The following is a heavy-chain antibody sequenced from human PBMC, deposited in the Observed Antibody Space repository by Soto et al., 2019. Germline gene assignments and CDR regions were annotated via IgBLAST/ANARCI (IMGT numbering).Heavy chain of an antibody. D-gene: IGHD5-18*01. CDR3: ARGGSTQYSYGYCNFWR. Sequence: GASVKVSCKASGGTFSSYAISWVRQAPGQGLEWMGGIIPIFGTANYAQKFQGRVTITADKSTSTAYMELSSLRSEDTAVYYCARGGSTQYSYGYCNFWRWGQGTLVTVSS. J-gene: IGHJ4*02. CDR2: IIPIFGTA. V-gene: IGHV1-69*06. CDR1: GGTFSSYA.